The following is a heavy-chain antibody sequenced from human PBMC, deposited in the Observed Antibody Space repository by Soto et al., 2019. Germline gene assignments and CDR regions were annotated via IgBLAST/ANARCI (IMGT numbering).Heavy chain of an antibody. CDR1: GFTFSNYG. J-gene: IGHJ6*04. V-gene: IGHV3-33*01. D-gene: IGHD1-1*01. CDR2: IWYDGSNK. CDR3: AGDEGDDEECPPRMYKSTDV. Sequence: GGSLRLSCAASGFTFSNYGMHWIRQAPGKGLERVGDIWYDGSNKYYPESVKGRFTISRENSKNTLYPQMRSLRAEGTAVYYCAGDEGDDEECPPRMYKSTDVWGKRTTDTVCS.